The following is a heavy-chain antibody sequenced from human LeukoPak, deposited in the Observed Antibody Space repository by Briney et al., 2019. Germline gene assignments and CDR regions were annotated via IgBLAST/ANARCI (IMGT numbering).Heavy chain of an antibody. CDR2: IYYSGTT. Sequence: SGTLSLTCGVSGGSISGTNWWSWIRQPPGKGLEWIGNIYYSGTTNYNPSLKSRVTISVDTSKTQFSLKLRSVTAADTAVYYCARDLAAVSWFDPWGQGTLVTVSS. CDR1: GGSISGTNW. J-gene: IGHJ5*02. D-gene: IGHD6-13*01. V-gene: IGHV4-59*01. CDR3: ARDLAAVSWFDP.